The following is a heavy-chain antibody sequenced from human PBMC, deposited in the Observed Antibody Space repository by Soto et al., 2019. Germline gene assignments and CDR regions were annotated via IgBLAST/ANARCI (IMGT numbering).Heavy chain of an antibody. Sequence: LRLSCSASGFTFSSYAMHWVRQAPGKGLEYVSAISSNGGSTYYADSVKGRFTISRDNSKNTLYLQMSSLRAEDTAVYYCAKFQWEPDYYIDYWGQGTLVTVSS. CDR2: ISSNGGST. V-gene: IGHV3-64D*06. J-gene: IGHJ4*02. D-gene: IGHD1-26*01. CDR1: GFTFSSYA. CDR3: AKFQWEPDYYIDY.